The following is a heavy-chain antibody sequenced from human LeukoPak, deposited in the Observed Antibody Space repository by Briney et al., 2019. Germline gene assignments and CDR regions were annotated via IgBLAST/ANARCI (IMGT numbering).Heavy chain of an antibody. CDR1: GYTLTELS. J-gene: IGHJ4*02. Sequence: ASVKVSCKVSGYTLTELSMHWVRQATGQGLEWMGWMNPNSGNTGYAQKFQGRVTITRNTSISTAYMELSSLRSEDTAVYYCARGQYNWNPYVWIYWGQGTLVTVSS. CDR3: ARGQYNWNPYVWIY. V-gene: IGHV1-8*03. D-gene: IGHD1-20*01. CDR2: MNPNSGNT.